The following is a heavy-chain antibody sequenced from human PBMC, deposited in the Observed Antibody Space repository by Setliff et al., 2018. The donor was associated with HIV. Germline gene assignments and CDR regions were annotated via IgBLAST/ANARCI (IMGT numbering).Heavy chain of an antibody. J-gene: IGHJ6*03. CDR2: IWYDGSNK. CDR1: GFTFTSHS. D-gene: IGHD3-16*01. V-gene: IGHV3-33*01. CDR3: ARDWGVYPNYYYYMDV. Sequence: PGGSLRLSCVTSGFTFTSHSMNWVRQAPGKGLEWVAVIWYDGSNKYYADSVKGRFTISRDNSKNTLYLQMTSLRAEDTAVYYCARDWGVYPNYYYYMDVWGKGTTVTVSS.